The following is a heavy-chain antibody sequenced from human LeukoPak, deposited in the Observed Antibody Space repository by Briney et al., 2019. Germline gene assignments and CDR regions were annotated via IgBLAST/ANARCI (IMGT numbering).Heavy chain of an antibody. V-gene: IGHV4-39*01. CDR2: IYYSGST. CDR1: GGSISSSSYY. J-gene: IGHJ4*02. Sequence: SSETLSLTCTVSGGSISSSSYYWGWIRQPPGKGLEWIGSIYYSGSTYYNPSLKSRVTISVDTSKNQFSLKLSSVTAADTAVYYCARCPQQRRWSPIDYWGQGTLVTVSS. D-gene: IGHD6-13*01. CDR3: ARCPQQRRWSPIDY.